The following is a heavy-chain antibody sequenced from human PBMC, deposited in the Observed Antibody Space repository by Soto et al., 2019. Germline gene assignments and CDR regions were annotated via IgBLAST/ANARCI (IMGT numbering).Heavy chain of an antibody. Sequence: GGSLRLSCATSGFTFSNYWMHWVRQAPGKGQVWVTRINEDESNTNYADSVKGRFTISRDNAKNTLYLQMNSLRAEDTAVYYCARGLFLDYWGQGTRVTVSS. CDR1: GFTFSNYW. CDR3: ARGLFLDY. V-gene: IGHV3-74*01. J-gene: IGHJ4*02. D-gene: IGHD3-3*01. CDR2: INEDESNT.